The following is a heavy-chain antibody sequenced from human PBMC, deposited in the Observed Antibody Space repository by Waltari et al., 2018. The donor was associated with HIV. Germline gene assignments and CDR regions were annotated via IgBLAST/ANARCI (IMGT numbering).Heavy chain of an antibody. D-gene: IGHD4-17*01. CDR1: GYPFTTYG. CDR2: IGTYNGNA. J-gene: IGHJ4*02. CDR3: ARSHCAVTSCGSIDY. Sequence: QVQLVQSGAQVKKSGASVKVSCKASGYPFTTYGITWVRQAPGQGLEWLGWIGTYNGNADCAPKTQVRIHLTIDTSTSTAYMELTSLRSDDTAVYYCARSHCAVTSCGSIDYWGQGTLVTVSS. V-gene: IGHV1-18*01.